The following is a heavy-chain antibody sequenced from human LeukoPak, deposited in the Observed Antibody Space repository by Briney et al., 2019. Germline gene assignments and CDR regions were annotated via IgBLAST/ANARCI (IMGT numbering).Heavy chain of an antibody. CDR2: ISGSGHRT. V-gene: IGHV3-23*01. CDR3: AKDWGEYFDYVWGSFTSFDS. Sequence: GGSLRLSCAASGFTFSNYAMSWVRQAPGKGLEWVSGISGSGHRTYYADSVKGRFTISRDNSKSTLYLQMNSLRAEDTAVYYCAKDWGEYFDYVWGSFTSFDSWGQGTLVTVSS. J-gene: IGHJ4*02. D-gene: IGHD3-16*01. CDR1: GFTFSNYA.